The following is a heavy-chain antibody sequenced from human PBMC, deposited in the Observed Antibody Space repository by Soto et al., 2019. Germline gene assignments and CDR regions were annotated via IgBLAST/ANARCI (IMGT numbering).Heavy chain of an antibody. Sequence: GGSLRLSCAASGFTFSSYAMSWVRQAPGKGLEWVSAISGSGGSTYYADSVKGRFTISRDNSKNTLYLQMNCLRAEDTAVYYCAKDPSRGRYYHEAFDIWGQGTMVTVSS. CDR2: ISGSGGST. CDR3: AKDPSRGRYYHEAFDI. J-gene: IGHJ3*02. CDR1: GFTFSSYA. D-gene: IGHD3-22*01. V-gene: IGHV3-23*01.